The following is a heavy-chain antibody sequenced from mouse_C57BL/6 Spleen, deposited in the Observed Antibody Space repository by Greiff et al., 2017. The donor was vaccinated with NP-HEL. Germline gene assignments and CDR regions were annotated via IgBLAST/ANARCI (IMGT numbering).Heavy chain of an antibody. CDR2: IYPGSGST. J-gene: IGHJ4*01. CDR3: ARGGSSSYYYAMDY. D-gene: IGHD1-1*01. CDR1: GYTFTSYW. Sequence: QVQLKQPGAELVKPGASVKMSCKASGYTFTSYWITWVKQRPGQGLEWIGDIYPGSGSTNYNEKFKSKATLTVDPSSRTAYMQLRSLTSEDSAVYYCARGGSSSYYYAMDYWGQGTSVTVSS. V-gene: IGHV1-55*01.